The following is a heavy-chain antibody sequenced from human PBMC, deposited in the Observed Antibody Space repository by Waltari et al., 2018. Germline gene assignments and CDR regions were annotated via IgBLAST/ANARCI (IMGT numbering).Heavy chain of an antibody. CDR2: INHSGST. CDR3: ARQVAAAHSFDY. Sequence: QVQLQQWGVGLLKPSETLSLTCAVYGGSFSGYYWSWIRQPPGKGLEWIGEINHSGSTNYNPSLKSRVTISVDTSKNQFSLKLSSVTAADTAVYYCARQVAAAHSFDYWGQGTLVTVSS. D-gene: IGHD6-13*01. V-gene: IGHV4-34*01. J-gene: IGHJ4*02. CDR1: GGSFSGYY.